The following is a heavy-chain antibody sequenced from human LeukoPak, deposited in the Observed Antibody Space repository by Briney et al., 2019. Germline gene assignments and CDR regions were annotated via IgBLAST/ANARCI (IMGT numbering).Heavy chain of an antibody. CDR3: ARSIVVVPAAMLWWFDP. D-gene: IGHD2-2*01. J-gene: IGHJ5*02. CDR2: IIPIFGTA. CDR1: GGTFSSYA. V-gene: IGHV1-69*13. Sequence: SVEVSCKASGGTFSSYAISWVRQAPGQGLEWMGGIIPIFGTANYAQKFQGRVTITADESTSTAYMELSSLRSEDTAVYYCARSIVVVPAAMLWWFDPWGQGTLVTVSS.